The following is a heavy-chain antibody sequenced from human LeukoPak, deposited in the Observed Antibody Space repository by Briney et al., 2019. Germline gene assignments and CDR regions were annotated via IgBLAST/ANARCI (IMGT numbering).Heavy chain of an antibody. Sequence: GRSLRLSCAASGFSFSTYAMHWVRQAPGKGLEWVAVIWYDGSNKYYADSVKGRFTISRDNSKNTLYLQMNSLRAEDTAVYYCASSSGYNWFDPWGQGTLVTVSS. CDR3: ASSSGYNWFDP. CDR1: GFSFSTYA. CDR2: IWYDGSNK. J-gene: IGHJ5*02. D-gene: IGHD6-19*01. V-gene: IGHV3-33*01.